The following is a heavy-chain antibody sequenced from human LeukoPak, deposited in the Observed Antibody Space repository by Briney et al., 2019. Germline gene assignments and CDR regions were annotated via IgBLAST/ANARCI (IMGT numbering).Heavy chain of an antibody. CDR1: GFTFDDYA. CDR3: ARDRPSGSYSPEFDY. CDR2: ISWNSGSI. D-gene: IGHD1-26*01. Sequence: GRSLRLSCAASGFTFDDYAMHWVRHAPGKGLEWVSGISWNSGSIGYADSVKGRFTISRDNTKNSLYLQMNSLRSDDTAVYYCARDRPSGSYSPEFDYWGQGTLVTVSS. J-gene: IGHJ4*02. V-gene: IGHV3-9*01.